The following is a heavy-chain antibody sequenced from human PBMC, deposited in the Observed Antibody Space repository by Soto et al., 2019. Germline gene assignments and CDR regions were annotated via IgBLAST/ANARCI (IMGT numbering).Heavy chain of an antibody. D-gene: IGHD5-12*01. CDR3: ARSPVATYNYDSYWFDY. CDR2: IFWDDDK. Sequence: QITLKESGPTLVKPTQTLTLPCTFSGFSLSTCGVAVACIRRPPGQALAWLALIFWDDDKRYSPSPKSRLTITKDTSKHQEVLTLTNMDPVDTATYFCARSPVATYNYDSYWFDYWGQGTLVTVSS. V-gene: IGHV2-5*02. J-gene: IGHJ4*02. CDR1: GFSLSTCGVA.